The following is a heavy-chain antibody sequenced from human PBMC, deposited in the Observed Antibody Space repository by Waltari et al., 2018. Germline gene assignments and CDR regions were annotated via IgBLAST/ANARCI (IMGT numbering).Heavy chain of an antibody. J-gene: IGHJ4*02. CDR3: ASYESDGFWDY. D-gene: IGHD3-22*01. V-gene: IGHV4-61*02. CDR2: IYTSGST. Sequence: QVQLQESGPGLVKPSQTLSLTCTVSGGSISSGSYYWSWIRQPAGKGLEWIGRIYTSGSTNYNPSRKSRVTISVDTSKNQFSLKLSSVTAADTAVYYCASYESDGFWDYWGQGTLVTVSS. CDR1: GGSISSGSYY.